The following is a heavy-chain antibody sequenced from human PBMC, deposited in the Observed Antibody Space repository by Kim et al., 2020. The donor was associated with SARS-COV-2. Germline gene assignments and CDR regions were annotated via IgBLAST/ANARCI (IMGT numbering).Heavy chain of an antibody. CDR2: IYYSGST. J-gene: IGHJ6*02. CDR1: GGSISSGDYY. D-gene: IGHD3-10*01. CDR3: AREVTMVRGVYYYYGMDV. V-gene: IGHV4-30-4*01. Sequence: SETLSLTCTVSGGSISSGDYYWSWIRQPPGKGLEWIGYIYYSGSTYYNPSLKSRVTISVDTSKNQFSLKLSSVTAADTAVYYCAREVTMVRGVYYYYGMDVWGQGTTVTVSS.